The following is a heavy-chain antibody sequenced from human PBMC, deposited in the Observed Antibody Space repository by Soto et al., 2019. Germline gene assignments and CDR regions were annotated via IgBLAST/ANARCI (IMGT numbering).Heavy chain of an antibody. Sequence: GGSLRLSCAASGFTFSSYLMSWVRQAPGKGLEWVSAISGSGGSTYYADSVKGRFTISRDNSKNTLYLQMNSLRAEDTAVYYCAKVPWFGELTWFDPWGQGTLVTVSS. V-gene: IGHV3-23*01. CDR2: ISGSGGST. J-gene: IGHJ5*02. CDR1: GFTFSSYL. D-gene: IGHD3-10*01. CDR3: AKVPWFGELTWFDP.